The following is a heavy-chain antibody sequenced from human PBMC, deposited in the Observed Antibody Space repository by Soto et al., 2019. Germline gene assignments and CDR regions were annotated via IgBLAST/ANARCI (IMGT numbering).Heavy chain of an antibody. D-gene: IGHD6-13*01. CDR2: SHYRGST. CDR1: GGSISSSSFH. V-gene: IGHV4-39*01. CDR3: ARRERAAGTDWWFDP. Sequence: QLQLQESGPGLVKPSETLSLTCTVSGGSISSSSFHWGWIRQHPGKGLEWIGSSHYRGSTYYSPYLKSRVTISVDTSKNQFALKLSSVTAADTAVYYCARRERAAGTDWWFDPWGQGTLVTVSS. J-gene: IGHJ5*02.